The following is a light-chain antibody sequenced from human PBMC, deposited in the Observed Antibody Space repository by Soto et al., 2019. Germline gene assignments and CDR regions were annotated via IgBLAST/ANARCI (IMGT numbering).Light chain of an antibody. CDR1: QSLSSY. Sequence: EIVLTQSPGTLSLSPGERATLSYSASQSLSSYLAWYQQKPGQAPRLLIYGASSRATGIPDRFSGSGSGRDFTLTISRLEPEDFAVYYCRQYDSSPSYTFGQGTKLEIK. CDR2: GAS. J-gene: IGKJ2*01. CDR3: RQYDSSPSYT. V-gene: IGKV3-20*01.